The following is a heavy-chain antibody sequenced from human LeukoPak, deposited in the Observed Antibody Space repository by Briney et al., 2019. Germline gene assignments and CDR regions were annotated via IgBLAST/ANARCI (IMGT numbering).Heavy chain of an antibody. J-gene: IGHJ4*02. CDR3: ARRATVTSHYLDY. CDR1: GGSISSSSYY. Sequence: SETLSLTCTVSGGSISSSSYYWGWLRQPPGKGLEWFGSIFYSGSTYYTPSLKSRATISVGTSTNQFCLRLSSVTPADTAVYYCARRATVTSHYLDYWGQGNLVTVSS. CDR2: IFYSGST. V-gene: IGHV4-39*01. D-gene: IGHD4-17*01.